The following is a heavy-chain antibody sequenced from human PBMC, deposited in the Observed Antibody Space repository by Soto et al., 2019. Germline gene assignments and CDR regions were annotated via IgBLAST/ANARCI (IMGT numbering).Heavy chain of an antibody. Sequence: EVQLVESGGGLVQPGGSLRLSCATSGFILSDCAMNWVRQAPGKGLEWVSYISSSSSVIDYADSVKGRFTVSRDNARNSPYLQMNSLRAKHTAVYYCARDLSWGSNWYYYMDVWGKGTTVTVSS. J-gene: IGHJ6*03. CDR3: ARDLSWGSNWYYYMDV. CDR1: GFILSDCA. V-gene: IGHV3-48*01. CDR2: ISSSSSVI. D-gene: IGHD7-27*01.